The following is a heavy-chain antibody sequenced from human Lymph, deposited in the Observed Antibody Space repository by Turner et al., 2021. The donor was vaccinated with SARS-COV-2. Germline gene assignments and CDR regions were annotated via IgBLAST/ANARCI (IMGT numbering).Heavy chain of an antibody. CDR1: GFNVSSNY. CDR3: ARDNPHDAFDI. J-gene: IGHJ3*02. CDR2: IYSGGST. V-gene: IGHV3-53*02. Sequence: EVQLVETGGGWIQPGGSLRLPCAASGFNVSSNYMSWVRQAPGKGLEWVSVIYSGGSTFYADSVRGRFTISRDNSKNTLYLQMNSLRAEDTAVYYCARDNPHDAFDIWGQGTMVTVSS.